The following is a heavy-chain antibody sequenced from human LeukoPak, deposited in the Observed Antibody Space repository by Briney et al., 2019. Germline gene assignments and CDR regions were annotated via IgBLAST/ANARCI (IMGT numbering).Heavy chain of an antibody. CDR3: AKGGGHSSSWQADAFDI. CDR1: GFTFSSYA. V-gene: IGHV3-30*04. J-gene: IGHJ3*02. CDR2: ISYDGSNK. D-gene: IGHD6-13*01. Sequence: QPGRSLRLSCAASGFTFSSYAMHWVRQAPGKGLEWVAVISYDGSNKYYADSVKGRFTISRDNSKNTLYLQMNSLRAEDTAVYYCAKGGGHSSSWQADAFDIWGQGTMVTVSS.